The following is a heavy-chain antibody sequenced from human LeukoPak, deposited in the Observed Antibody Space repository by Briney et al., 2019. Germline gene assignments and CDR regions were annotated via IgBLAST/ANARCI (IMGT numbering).Heavy chain of an antibody. V-gene: IGHV3-21*01. Sequence: EGSLRLSCAASGFTFSSYSMNWVRQAPGKGLEWVSSISSSSSYIYYADSMKGRFTISRDNAKNSLYLQMNSLRAEDTAVYYCARSHLSEFDPWGQGTLVTVSS. CDR3: ARSHLSEFDP. D-gene: IGHD2/OR15-2a*01. CDR2: ISSSSSYI. CDR1: GFTFSSYS. J-gene: IGHJ5*02.